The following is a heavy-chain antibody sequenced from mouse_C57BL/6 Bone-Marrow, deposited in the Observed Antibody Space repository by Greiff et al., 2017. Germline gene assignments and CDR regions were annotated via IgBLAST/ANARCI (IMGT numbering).Heavy chain of an antibody. CDR3: ARGIYYGYEGFSY. J-gene: IGHJ3*01. Sequence: QVQLQQPGAELVKPGASVKLSCKASGYTFTSYWMQWVKQRPGQGLEWIGEIDTSDSYTNYNQKFKGKATLTVDPSSSTAYMPLSSLTSEDSAVYYCARGIYYGYEGFSYWGQGTLVTVSA. V-gene: IGHV1-50*01. CDR1: GYTFTSYW. D-gene: IGHD2-2*01. CDR2: IDTSDSYT.